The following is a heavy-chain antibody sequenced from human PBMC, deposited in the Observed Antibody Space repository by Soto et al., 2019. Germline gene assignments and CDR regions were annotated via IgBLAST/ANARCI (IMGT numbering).Heavy chain of an antibody. V-gene: IGHV1-2*02. CDR1: CYTSSDYY. D-gene: IGHD6-25*01. CDR3: ARGLKRRDLNY. Sequence: APVKVSCEASCYTSSDYYYQWVRQAAGQGLEWMGWINPSSGETTYVQKFQGRVTMTRDMSISTAYMDLITLRSYVTALYYSARGLKRRDLNYWRQGTPVPV. CDR2: INPSSGET. J-gene: IGHJ4*02.